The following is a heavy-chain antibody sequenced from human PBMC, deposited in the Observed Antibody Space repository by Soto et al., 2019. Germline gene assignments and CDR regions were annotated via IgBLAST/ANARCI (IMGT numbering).Heavy chain of an antibody. J-gene: IGHJ2*01. CDR2: ISYDGSNK. CDR3: ARDAADIVVVVAAKREMGEGYFDL. D-gene: IGHD2-15*01. V-gene: IGHV3-30-3*01. Sequence: QVQLVESGGGVVQPGRSLRLSCAASGFTFSSYAMHWVRQAPGKGLEWVAVISYDGSNKYYADSVKGRFTISRDNSKNTLDLQMNSLRAEDTAVYYCARDAADIVVVVAAKREMGEGYFDLWGRGTLVTVSS. CDR1: GFTFSSYA.